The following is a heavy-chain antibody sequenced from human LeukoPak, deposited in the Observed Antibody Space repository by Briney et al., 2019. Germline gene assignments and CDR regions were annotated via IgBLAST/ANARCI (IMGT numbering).Heavy chain of an antibody. CDR1: GFTFSSYA. CDR2: ISYDGSNK. CDR3: ARDALPHYVSSGYLDY. J-gene: IGHJ4*02. Sequence: GGSLRLSCAASGFTFSSYAMHWVRQAPGKGLEWVAVISYDGSNKYYADSVKGRFTISRDNSKNTLYLQMNSLRAEDTAVYYCARDALPHYVSSGYLDYWGQGTLVTVSS. V-gene: IGHV3-30*04. D-gene: IGHD3-22*01.